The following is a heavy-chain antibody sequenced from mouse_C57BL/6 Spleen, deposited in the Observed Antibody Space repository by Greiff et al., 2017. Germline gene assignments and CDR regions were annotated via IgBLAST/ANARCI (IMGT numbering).Heavy chain of an antibody. J-gene: IGHJ3*01. CDR3: ASEPWFAY. V-gene: IGHV5-16*01. Sequence: EVQRGAPEGGLVQPGSSMKLSCTASGFTFSDYYMAWVRQVPEKGLEWVANINYAGSSTYYLDSSKSRFVISRDNATNILCLQMSRLESEDTATCYCASEPWFAYWGQGTLVTVSA. CDR1: GFTFSDYY. CDR2: INYAGSST.